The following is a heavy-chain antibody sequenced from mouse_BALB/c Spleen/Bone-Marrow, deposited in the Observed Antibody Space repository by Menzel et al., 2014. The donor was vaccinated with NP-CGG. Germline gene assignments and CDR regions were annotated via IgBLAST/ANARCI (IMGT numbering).Heavy chain of an antibody. V-gene: IGHV3-8*02. D-gene: IGHD1-1*02. CDR1: GDSTTSGY. CDR3: ARGRAMGFAY. CDR2: ISYSGST. Sequence: EVQRVESGPSLVKPSQTLSPTCSVTGDSTTSGYWNWIRKFPGNKLEYMGYISYSGSTYYNPSLKSRISITRDTSKNQYYLQLNSVTTEDTATYYCARGRAMGFAYWGQGTLVTVSA. J-gene: IGHJ3*01.